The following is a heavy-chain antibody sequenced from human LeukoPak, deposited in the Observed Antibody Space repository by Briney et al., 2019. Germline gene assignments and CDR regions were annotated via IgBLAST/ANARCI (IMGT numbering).Heavy chain of an antibody. J-gene: IGHJ4*02. D-gene: IGHD6-19*01. Sequence: GESLEISCKTSEYNFGTYWISLVRQMPGKALEWMGIIYPGDSDVRYSPSFQGQVTISADKSISTAYLQWSSLKASDSAMYYCAKPPHVNIAMAASDYRGKGTLVTVSS. V-gene: IGHV5-51*01. CDR1: EYNFGTYW. CDR3: AKPPHVNIAMAASDY. CDR2: IYPGDSDV.